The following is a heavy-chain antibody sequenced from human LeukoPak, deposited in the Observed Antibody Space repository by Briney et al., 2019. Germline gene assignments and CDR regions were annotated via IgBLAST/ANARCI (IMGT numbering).Heavy chain of an antibody. CDR1: GASISSGSYY. D-gene: IGHD3-10*01. CDR3: ARDDIRNYYGSGSDDY. CDR2: VYTSGST. V-gene: IGHV4-61*02. J-gene: IGHJ4*02. Sequence: SETLSLTCTVSGASISSGSYYWSWIRQPAGKGLEWIGRVYTSGSTNYNPSLKSRVNISLDTPKNQFSLKLISVTAADTAVYYCARDDIRNYYGSGSDDYWGQGTLVTVSS.